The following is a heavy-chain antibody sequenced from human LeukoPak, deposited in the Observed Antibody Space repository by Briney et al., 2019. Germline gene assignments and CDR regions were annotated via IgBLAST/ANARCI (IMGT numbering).Heavy chain of an antibody. V-gene: IGHV3-53*01. D-gene: IGHD6-6*01. CDR3: AIGSSSSAPDY. CDR2: IHTDDAT. CDR1: GFTVSPNY. Sequence: PGGSLRLSCAASGFTVSPNYMNWVRQAPGKGLEWVSVIHTDDATYYADSVKGRFTISRDHSKNTLYLQMNSLRDEDTAVYYCAIGSSSSAPDYWGQGTLVTVSS. J-gene: IGHJ4*02.